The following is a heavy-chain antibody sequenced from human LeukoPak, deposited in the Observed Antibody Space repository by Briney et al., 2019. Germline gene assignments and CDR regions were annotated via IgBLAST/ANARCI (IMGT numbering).Heavy chain of an antibody. CDR2: IYTSGST. CDR1: GFTVSTNF. Sequence: PGGSLRLSCGAAGFTVSTNFMGWVRQPPGKGLEWVSVIYTSGSTYYADSVKGRFTISRDSSKNTLFLQMNSLRAEDTAVYYCARDTPNYYGSGSYYKLAYWGQGTLVTVSS. D-gene: IGHD3-10*01. V-gene: IGHV3-53*01. J-gene: IGHJ4*02. CDR3: ARDTPNYYGSGSYYKLAY.